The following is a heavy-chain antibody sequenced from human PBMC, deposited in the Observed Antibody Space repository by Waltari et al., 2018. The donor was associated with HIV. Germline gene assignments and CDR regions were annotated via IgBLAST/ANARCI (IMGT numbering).Heavy chain of an antibody. CDR3: ARHGVVDGNDSYGMDV. V-gene: IGHV5-51*01. D-gene: IGHD2-15*01. CDR1: GYNFDKYW. J-gene: IGHJ6*02. Sequence: EVQLVQSGAAVKKPGESLKISGKGSGYNFDKYWIGWVRQMPGKGREWMATIYPGDSDTRYSTSFQGQVTFLADKSITTAYLQWSNLQASDTAMYYCARHGVVDGNDSYGMDVWGQGTTVTVSS. CDR2: IYPGDSDT.